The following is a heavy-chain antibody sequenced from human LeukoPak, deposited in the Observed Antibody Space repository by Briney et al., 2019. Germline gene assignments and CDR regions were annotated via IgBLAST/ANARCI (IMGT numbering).Heavy chain of an antibody. CDR3: GRQAPQLVRGWFDP. CDR2: IYHSGST. V-gene: IGHV4-4*02. CDR1: GGSISSSNW. Sequence: SETLSLTCAVSGGSISSSNWWSWVRQPPGKGLEWSGEIYHSGSTNYNPSLRGRVTISVDTSKNQFSLKLSSVTAADTAVYYCGRQAPQLVRGWFDPWGQGTLVTVSS. J-gene: IGHJ5*02. D-gene: IGHD6-13*01.